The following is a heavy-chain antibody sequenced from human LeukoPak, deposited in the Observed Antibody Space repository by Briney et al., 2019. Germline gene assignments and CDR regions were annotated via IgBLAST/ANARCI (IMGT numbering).Heavy chain of an antibody. CDR3: ARTYYDYVWGRPVDNWFDP. CDR2: IYTSGST. J-gene: IGHJ5*02. D-gene: IGHD3-16*01. Sequence: SQTLSLTCTVSGGSISSGSYYWSWIRQPAGKGLEWIGRIYTSGSTNYNPSLKSRVTISVDTSKNQFSLKLGSVTAADTAVYYCARTYYDYVWGRPVDNWFDPWGQGTLVTVSS. CDR1: GGSISSGSYY. V-gene: IGHV4-61*02.